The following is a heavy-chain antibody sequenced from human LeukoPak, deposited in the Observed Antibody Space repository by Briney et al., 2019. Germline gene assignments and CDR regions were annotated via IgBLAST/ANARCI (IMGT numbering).Heavy chain of an antibody. Sequence: PGGSLRLSCAASGFTVSSNYMSWVRQAPGKGLEWVSVIYSGGSTYYADSVKGRFTISRDNSKNTLYLQMNSLRAEDTAVYYCAKDRVAAAGKRPGSYGMDVWGQGTTVTVSS. V-gene: IGHV3-53*01. CDR3: AKDRVAAAGKRPGSYGMDV. CDR2: IYSGGST. J-gene: IGHJ6*02. D-gene: IGHD6-13*01. CDR1: GFTVSSNY.